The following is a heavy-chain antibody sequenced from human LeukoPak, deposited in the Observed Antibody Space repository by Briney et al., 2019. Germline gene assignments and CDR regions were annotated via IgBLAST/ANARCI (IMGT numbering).Heavy chain of an antibody. J-gene: IGHJ3*02. CDR2: ISSSSSTI. CDR1: GFTFSSYS. Sequence: GFLRLSCAASGFTFSSYSMNWVRQAPGKGLEWVSYISSSSSTIYYADSVKGRFTISRDNAKNSLYLQMNSLRAEDTAVYYCATVRGDGSGRPDAFDIWGQGTMVTVSS. CDR3: ATVRGDGSGRPDAFDI. V-gene: IGHV3-48*04. D-gene: IGHD3-10*01.